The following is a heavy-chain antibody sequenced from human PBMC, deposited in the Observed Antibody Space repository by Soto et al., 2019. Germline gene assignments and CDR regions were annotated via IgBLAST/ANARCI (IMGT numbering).Heavy chain of an antibody. D-gene: IGHD3-3*01. J-gene: IGHJ6*02. V-gene: IGHV3-23*01. CDR1: GFTFSSYG. CDR2: ISGSGGST. CDR3: AKCGLHDCWGGYFYGMDV. Sequence: GGSLRLSYAASGFTFSSYGMSWVRQAPGKGLEWVSAISGSGGSTYYADSVKGRFTISRDNSKNTLYLQMNSLRAEDTAVYYFAKCGLHDCWGGYFYGMDVWGQGTTVTVSS.